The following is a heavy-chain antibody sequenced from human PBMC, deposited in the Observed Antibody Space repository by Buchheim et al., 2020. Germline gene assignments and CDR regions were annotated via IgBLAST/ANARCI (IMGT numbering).Heavy chain of an antibody. CDR3: VTSGSYYYYAMDV. CDR1: GFTFSSYW. V-gene: IGHV3-74*01. Sequence: EVQLVESGGGLVQPGGSLRLSCAASGFTFSSYWMHWVRQAPGKGLVRVARINSDGRTTTYADSVKGRFTISRDNAMNTLYLQMSSLRAEDTAVYYCVTSGSYYYYAMDVWGQGTT. J-gene: IGHJ6*02. CDR2: INSDGRTT. D-gene: IGHD3-22*01.